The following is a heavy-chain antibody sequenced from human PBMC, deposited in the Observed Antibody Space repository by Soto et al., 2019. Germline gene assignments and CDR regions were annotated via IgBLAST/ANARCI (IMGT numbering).Heavy chain of an antibody. Sequence: ASVKVSCKASGYTFTGYYMHWVRQAPGQGLEWMGWINPNSGGTNYAQKFQGRGTMTRDTSISTAYMELSRLRSDDTAVYYCARVSPPFPIFGVVINGNWFDPLGQGTLVTVPS. J-gene: IGHJ5*02. CDR1: GYTFTGYY. CDR3: ARVSPPFPIFGVVINGNWFDP. CDR2: INPNSGGT. V-gene: IGHV1-2*02. D-gene: IGHD3-3*01.